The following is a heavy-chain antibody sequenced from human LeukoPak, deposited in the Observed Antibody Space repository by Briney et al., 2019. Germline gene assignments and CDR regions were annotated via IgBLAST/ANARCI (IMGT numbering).Heavy chain of an antibody. CDR2: IYHSGST. V-gene: IGHV4-4*02. D-gene: IGHD3-22*01. CDR1: GGSISSSNW. J-gene: IGHJ3*02. Sequence: SETLSLTCAVSGGSISSSNWWSWVRQPPGKGLEWIGEIYHSGSTNYNPSLKSRVTISVDKSKNQFSLKLSSVTAADTALYYCARIGTMTKGAFDIWGQGTMVTVSS. CDR3: ARIGTMTKGAFDI.